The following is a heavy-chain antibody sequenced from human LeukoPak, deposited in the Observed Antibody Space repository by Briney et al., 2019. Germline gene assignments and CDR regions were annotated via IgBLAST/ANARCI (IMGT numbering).Heavy chain of an antibody. CDR1: GGSISSGGYY. CDR3: ASPGYSSGWYVFDY. V-gene: IGHV4-31*03. CDR2: INYRGST. D-gene: IGHD6-19*01. J-gene: IGHJ4*02. Sequence: SQTLSLTCTVSGGSISSGGYYWSWIRQHPGKGLEWIGYINYRGSTYYNPPLKSRVTISVDTSKNQLSLKLSSVTAADTAVYYCASPGYSSGWYVFDYWGQGTLVTVSS.